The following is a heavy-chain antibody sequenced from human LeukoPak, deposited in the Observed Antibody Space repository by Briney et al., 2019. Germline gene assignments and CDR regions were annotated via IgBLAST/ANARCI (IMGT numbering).Heavy chain of an antibody. D-gene: IGHD2-2*01. CDR2: INHSGST. Sequence: SETLSLTCAVYGGSFSGYYWSWIRQPPGKGLEWIGEINHSGSTNYNPSLKSRVTISVDTSKNQFSLKLSSVTAADTAVYYCARGGVVPAAIDYWGQGTLDTVSS. J-gene: IGHJ4*02. CDR3: ARGGVVPAAIDY. V-gene: IGHV4-34*01. CDR1: GGSFSGYY.